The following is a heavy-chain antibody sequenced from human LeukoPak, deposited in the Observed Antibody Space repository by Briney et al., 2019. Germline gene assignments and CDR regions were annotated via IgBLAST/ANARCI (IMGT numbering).Heavy chain of an antibody. V-gene: IGHV1-8*02. CDR2: MNPNSGNT. CDR3: ATDSTLDY. J-gene: IGHJ4*02. Sequence: ASVKVSCKASGYTFTGYYMHWVRQAPGQGLEWMGWMNPNSGNTGYAQKFQGRVTMTRNTSISTAYMELSSLRSEDTAVYYCATDSTLDYWGQGTLVTVSS. D-gene: IGHD2-2*01. CDR1: GYTFTGYY.